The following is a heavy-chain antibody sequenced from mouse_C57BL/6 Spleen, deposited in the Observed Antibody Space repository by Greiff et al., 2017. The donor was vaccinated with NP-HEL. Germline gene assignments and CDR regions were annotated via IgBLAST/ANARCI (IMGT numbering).Heavy chain of an antibody. CDR3: ARTVSRKIYAMDY. D-gene: IGHD2-10*02. J-gene: IGHJ4*01. CDR1: GFTFSDYG. Sequence: EVQLVESGGGLVKPGGSLKLSCAASGFTFSDYGMHWVRQAPEKGLEWVAYISSGSSTIYYADTVKGRFTISRDNAKNTLFLQMTSLRSEDTAMYYCARTVSRKIYAMDYWGQGTSVTVSS. CDR2: ISSGSSTI. V-gene: IGHV5-17*01.